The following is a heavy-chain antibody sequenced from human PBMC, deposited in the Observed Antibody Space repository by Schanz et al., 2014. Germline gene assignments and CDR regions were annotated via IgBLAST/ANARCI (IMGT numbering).Heavy chain of an antibody. V-gene: IGHV1-18*01. Sequence: QVQLVQSGAEVKKPGASVKVSCKASGYTFTSHGISWVRQAPGQGLEWMGWINVGNGNMKYSQKFQGRVTITRDTSASTAYMEVSSLRSDDTAVYYCARVQDDILTGSEYYYGMDVWGQGTTVTVS. D-gene: IGHD3-9*01. CDR3: ARVQDDILTGSEYYYGMDV. CDR2: INVGNGNM. CDR1: GYTFTSHG. J-gene: IGHJ6*02.